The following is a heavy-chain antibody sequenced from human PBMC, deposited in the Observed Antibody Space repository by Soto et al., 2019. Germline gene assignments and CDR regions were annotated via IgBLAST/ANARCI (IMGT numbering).Heavy chain of an antibody. CDR1: GGSITNGRYY. Sequence: QLQLQESGPGLVSPSTTLSLSCTVSGGSITNGRYYWGWVRQPPGEGLEWIGSMFYSGSSYYNPSLKSRGSVSVDTSKNQFSLKLNSATAADTAVYYCARHGIDCSGGTCYSVFDYWGQGTLVTVSS. D-gene: IGHD2-15*01. J-gene: IGHJ4*02. V-gene: IGHV4-39*01. CDR3: ARHGIDCSGGTCYSVFDY. CDR2: MFYSGSS.